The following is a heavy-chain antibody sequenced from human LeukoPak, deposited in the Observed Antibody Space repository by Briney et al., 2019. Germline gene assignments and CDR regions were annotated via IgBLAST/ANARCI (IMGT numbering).Heavy chain of an antibody. D-gene: IGHD2-2*02. Sequence: SDTLSLTCAVSDFSVSSSNWWGWIRQPPGRGLEWMGYIYYSGSTYYNPSLKSRVTMSVDTSKNQFSLKLSSVTAVDTAVYYCARGPRYCSSVSCYTSWFDPWGQGTLVTVSS. CDR1: DFSVSSSNW. CDR3: ARGPRYCSSVSCYTSWFDP. J-gene: IGHJ5*02. CDR2: IYYSGST. V-gene: IGHV4-28*03.